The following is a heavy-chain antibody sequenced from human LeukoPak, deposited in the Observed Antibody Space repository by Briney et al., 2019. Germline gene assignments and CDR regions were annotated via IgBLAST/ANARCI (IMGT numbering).Heavy chain of an antibody. J-gene: IGHJ4*01. CDR2: IYTSGST. Sequence: SETLSLTCTVSGGSISSGNYYWSCIRQPAGKGLEWIGRIYTSGSTNYNPSLKRRVTISVDTSKNQFSLKLSSVTAADTAVYYCAREEGATYHLDHWGHGTLVTVSS. V-gene: IGHV4-61*02. CDR1: GGSISSGNYY. D-gene: IGHD1-26*01. CDR3: AREEGATYHLDH.